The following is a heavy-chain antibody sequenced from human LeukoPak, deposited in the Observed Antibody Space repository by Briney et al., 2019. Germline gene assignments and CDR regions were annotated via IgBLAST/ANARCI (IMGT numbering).Heavy chain of an antibody. D-gene: IGHD3-22*01. Sequence: ASVKVSCKASGYTFTSYSISWVRQAPGQGLEWMGWISTYNGNTDYTQKVQGRVTMTTDTSTSTAYMELRSLRSDDTAVYYCAREWDYDSSGHPDYWGQGTLVTVSS. CDR2: ISTYNGNT. V-gene: IGHV1-18*01. CDR1: GYTFTSYS. CDR3: AREWDYDSSGHPDY. J-gene: IGHJ4*02.